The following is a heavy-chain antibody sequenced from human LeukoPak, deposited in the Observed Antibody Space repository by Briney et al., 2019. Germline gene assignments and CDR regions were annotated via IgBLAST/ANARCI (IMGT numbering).Heavy chain of an antibody. Sequence: PGGSLRLSCAASGFSFSTTWMHWVRQPPGQGLVWVARITSDGTIISYAESVKGRFTISRDNAKNTLYLQMNSLRAGDTAVYYCTRVARGYTDFDYWGQGTLVTVSS. CDR1: GFSFSTTW. CDR2: ITSDGTII. D-gene: IGHD5-18*01. J-gene: IGHJ4*02. V-gene: IGHV3-74*03. CDR3: TRVARGYTDFDY.